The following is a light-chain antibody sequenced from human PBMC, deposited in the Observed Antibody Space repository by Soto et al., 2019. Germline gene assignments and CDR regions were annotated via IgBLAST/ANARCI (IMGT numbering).Light chain of an antibody. CDR3: AAWDDTRNGVV. V-gene: IGLV1-36*01. Sequence: QSVLTQPPSVSEAPRQRVTISCSGSTSDIGNNAVSWFQQLPGKPPKLLIYYDDLLPSGVSDRFSASKSGTSASLAITGLQSEDEADYFCAAWDDTRNGVVFGGGTKVTVL. CDR2: YDD. CDR1: TSDIGNNA. J-gene: IGLJ3*02.